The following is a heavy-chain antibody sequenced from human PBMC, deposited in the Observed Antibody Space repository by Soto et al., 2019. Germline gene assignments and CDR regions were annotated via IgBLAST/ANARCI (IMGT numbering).Heavy chain of an antibody. CDR2: INAANGDT. V-gene: IGHV1-3*01. D-gene: IGHD7-27*01. CDR1: GYTCTS. J-gene: IGHJ4*02. Sequence: ASVKVSCKASGYTCTSVHWVRQAPGQGLEWMGWINAANGDTRYSQNFQGRVTITRDTSASTAYMELSSLRSEDTAVFYCAKSTNWDRPFDYWGQGTLVTVSS. CDR3: AKSTNWDRPFDY.